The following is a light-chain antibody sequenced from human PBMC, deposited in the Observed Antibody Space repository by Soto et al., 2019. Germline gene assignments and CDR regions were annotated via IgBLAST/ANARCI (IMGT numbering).Light chain of an antibody. CDR3: QHYNSYSEA. CDR2: KAS. Sequence: IQMTQSPSSLSASVGDRVTITCRASQTISSWLAWCQQTPGKAPKLLIYKASTLKSGVPSRFSGSGSGTEIPLTISSLQPDDFATYYCQHYNSYSEAFGQGTKVDIK. CDR1: QTISSW. V-gene: IGKV1-5*03. J-gene: IGKJ1*01.